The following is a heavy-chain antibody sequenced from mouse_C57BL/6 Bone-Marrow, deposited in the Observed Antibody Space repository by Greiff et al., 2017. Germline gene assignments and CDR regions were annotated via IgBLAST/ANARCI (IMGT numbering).Heavy chain of an antibody. D-gene: IGHD2-4*01. J-gene: IGHJ3*01. V-gene: IGHV5-17*01. CDR1: GFTFSDYG. CDR2: ISSGSSTI. Sequence: EVQGVESGGGLVKPGGSLKLSCAASGFTFSDYGMHWVRQAPEKGLEWVAYISSGSSTIYYAVTVKGRFTISRDNAKNTLFLQMTSLRSEDTAMYYCARDDYDWFAYWGQGTLVTVSA. CDR3: ARDDYDWFAY.